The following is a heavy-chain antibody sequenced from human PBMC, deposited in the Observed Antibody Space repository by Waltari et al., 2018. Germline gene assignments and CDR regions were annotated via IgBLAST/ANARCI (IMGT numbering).Heavy chain of an antibody. CDR1: GFTFTDYY. J-gene: IGHJ4*02. D-gene: IGHD5-18*01. CDR3: AMTARVPGY. V-gene: IGHV3-11*06. Sequence: QVQLVESGGGLVKPGGSLRLSCAASGFTFTDYYMTWIRQAPGKGPDYLSYISPSTTDTSYADSGKGRFTISRDNTKRSVDLHMNSLKADDTAVYYCAMTARVPGYWGQGTLVTVSS. CDR2: ISPSTTDT.